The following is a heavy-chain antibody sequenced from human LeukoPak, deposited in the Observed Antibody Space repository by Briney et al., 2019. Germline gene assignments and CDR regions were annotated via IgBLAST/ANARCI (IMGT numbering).Heavy chain of an antibody. CDR1: GFTFSSYW. CDR2: IKQDGSEK. Sequence: PGGSLRLSCAASGFTFSSYWMSWVRQAPGKGLEWVANIKQDGSEKYYVDSVKGRFTISRDNAKNSLYLQMNSLRAEDTAVYYCARGAPPYSDFWSGYCTYWGQGTLVTVSS. D-gene: IGHD3-3*01. CDR3: ARGAPPYSDFWSGYCTY. J-gene: IGHJ4*02. V-gene: IGHV3-7*01.